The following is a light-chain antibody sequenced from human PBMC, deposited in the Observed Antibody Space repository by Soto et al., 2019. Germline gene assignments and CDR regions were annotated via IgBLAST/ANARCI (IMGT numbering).Light chain of an antibody. CDR1: SSDVGGYNY. CDR2: DVT. CDR3: CSYAGSYTYV. J-gene: IGLJ1*01. V-gene: IGLV2-11*01. Sequence: QSVLTQPRSVSGSPGQSVTISCTGTSSDVGGYNYASWYQHHPGKAPKLMIYDVTKRPPGVRDRFSASKSGNTASLTISGLQAEDEADYYCCSYAGSYTYVFGTGTKVT.